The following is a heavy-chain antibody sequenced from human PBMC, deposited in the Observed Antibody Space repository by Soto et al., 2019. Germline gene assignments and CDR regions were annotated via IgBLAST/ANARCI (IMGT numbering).Heavy chain of an antibody. D-gene: IGHD4-17*01. CDR3: ARVVKAGDYGDYGRYYFDY. V-gene: IGHV1-18*04. CDR2: ISAYSGNT. CDR1: GYTFTYYE. J-gene: IGHJ4*01. Sequence: QVHLMQSGAEVKKPGASVKVSCKASGYTFTYYEITWVRQAPGQGLEWMGWISAYSGNTNYAQKLQGRLTMTTDTSTNTADMELRSLRSDDTAVYYCARVVKAGDYGDYGRYYFDYWGDGTLVTVSS.